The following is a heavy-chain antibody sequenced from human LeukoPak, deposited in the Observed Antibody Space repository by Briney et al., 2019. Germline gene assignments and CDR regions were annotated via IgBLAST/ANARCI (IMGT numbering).Heavy chain of an antibody. J-gene: IGHJ5*02. V-gene: IGHV3-30*02. CDR1: GFTFSSYG. Sequence: PGGSLRLSCAASGFTFSSYGMHWVRQAPGKGLEWVAFIRYDGSNKYYADSVKGRFTISRDNSKNTLYLQMNSLRAEDTAVYYCAKDYLIAVAGTTPNWFDPWGQGTLVTVSS. CDR2: IRYDGSNK. CDR3: AKDYLIAVAGTTPNWFDP. D-gene: IGHD6-19*01.